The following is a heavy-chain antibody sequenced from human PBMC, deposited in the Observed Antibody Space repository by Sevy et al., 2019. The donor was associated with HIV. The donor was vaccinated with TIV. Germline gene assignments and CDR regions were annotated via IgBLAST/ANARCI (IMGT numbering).Heavy chain of an antibody. V-gene: IGHV3-49*03. J-gene: IGHJ4*02. D-gene: IGHD5-12*01. CDR2: IRRNSHEPYGGTT. Sequence: GGSLRLSCTSSGFTFGDYAMSWFRQAPGKGLEWVAFIRRNSHEPYGGTTEYAASVKGTFTISRDDSKSIAYLQMNSLKTGDTAVYYCTRPLATADTPEYFFDYWGQGILVTVSS. CDR3: TRPLATADTPEYFFDY. CDR1: GFTFGDYA.